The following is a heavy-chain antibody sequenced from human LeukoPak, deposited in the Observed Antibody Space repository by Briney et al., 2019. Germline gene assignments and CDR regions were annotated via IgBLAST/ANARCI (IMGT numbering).Heavy chain of an antibody. CDR3: AVYPLRLGELSMSLSDAFDI. V-gene: IGHV1-24*01. Sequence: ASVKVSCKVSGYTLTELSTHWVRQAPGKGLEWMGGFDPEDGETIYAQKFQGRVTMTEDTSTNTAYMELSSLRSEDTAVYYCAVYPLRLGELSMSLSDAFDIWGQGTMVTVSS. CDR1: GYTLTELS. CDR2: FDPEDGET. D-gene: IGHD3-16*02. J-gene: IGHJ3*02.